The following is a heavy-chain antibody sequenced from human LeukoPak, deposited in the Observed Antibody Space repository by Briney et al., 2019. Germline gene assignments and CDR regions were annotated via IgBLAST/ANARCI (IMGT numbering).Heavy chain of an antibody. CDR2: IQYDGSDK. Sequence: GGSLRLSCAASGITFGSYGMHWVRQAPGKGLEWVAFIQYDGSDKYYTDSVKGRFTVSRDNSKNTLYLQMNSLRAEDTALYYCAKRDCGGSGCGYYYMGVWGKGTTVIVSS. CDR3: AKRDCGGSGCGYYYMGV. CDR1: GITFGSYG. V-gene: IGHV3-30*02. D-gene: IGHD2-21*01. J-gene: IGHJ6*03.